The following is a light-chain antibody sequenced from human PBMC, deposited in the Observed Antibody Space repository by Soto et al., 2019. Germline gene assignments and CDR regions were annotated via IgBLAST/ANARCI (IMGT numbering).Light chain of an antibody. CDR2: RAS. Sequence: DIVLTQSPGTLSLSPGERATLSCRASQSVSDNHLAWYQQKPGQAPRLLIYRASRRATDIPDRFSGSGSGTGFSLTISRLEPEDFAVYYCQQYGSSPRFTFGPGTKVDI. CDR3: QQYGSSPRFT. J-gene: IGKJ3*01. CDR1: QSVSDNH. V-gene: IGKV3-20*01.